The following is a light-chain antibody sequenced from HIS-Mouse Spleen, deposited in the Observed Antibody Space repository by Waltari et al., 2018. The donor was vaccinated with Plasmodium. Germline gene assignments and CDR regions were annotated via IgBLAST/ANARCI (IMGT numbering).Light chain of an antibody. J-gene: IGLJ3*02. CDR2: EDS. CDR3: YSTDSSGNHRV. CDR1: ALPKKS. V-gene: IGLV3-10*01. Sequence: SYELTQPPSVSVSPGQTARITRSGDALPKKSAYWYQQKSGQAPVLGIYEDSKRPSGIPERFSGSSSGTMATLTISGAQVEDEADYYCYSTDSSGNHRVFGGGTKLTVL.